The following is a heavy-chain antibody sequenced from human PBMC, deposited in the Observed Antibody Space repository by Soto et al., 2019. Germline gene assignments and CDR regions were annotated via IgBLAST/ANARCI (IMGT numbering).Heavy chain of an antibody. Sequence: GGSLILSCAASGFTLSGSTVHWVRQASGKGLDWVGRIRSNGDNNATAYAASVRGRFTISRDDSDNTAFLQMDSLKSEDTAVYYCTTRSIADDAFDIWGQGTLVTVSS. CDR3: TTRSIADDAFDI. CDR1: GFTLSGST. D-gene: IGHD6-6*01. V-gene: IGHV3-73*01. J-gene: IGHJ3*02. CDR2: IRSNGDNNAT.